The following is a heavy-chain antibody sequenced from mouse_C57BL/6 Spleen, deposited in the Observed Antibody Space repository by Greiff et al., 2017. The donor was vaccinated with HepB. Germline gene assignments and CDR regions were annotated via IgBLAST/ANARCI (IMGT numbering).Heavy chain of an antibody. CDR2: TNPTNGRT. J-gene: IGHJ2*01. Sequence: VQLQQSGAELVKAGASVKMSCKASGYTFTSYWMHWVKQRLGPGLEWFAETNPTNGRTYYNEKFKSKAKLTVDKSSSTAYMLLSGPTFEDSAVYDCARIKKIVATYFDYWGQGTTLTVSS. D-gene: IGHD1-1*01. CDR3: ARIKKIVATYFDY. CDR1: GYTFTSYW. V-gene: IGHV1S81*02.